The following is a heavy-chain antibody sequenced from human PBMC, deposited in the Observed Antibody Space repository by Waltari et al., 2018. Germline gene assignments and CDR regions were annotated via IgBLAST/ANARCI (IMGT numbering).Heavy chain of an antibody. Sequence: QVQLVQSGPGVRNPGSSLKVSCKAPGGTFSSSASSWVYQAPGQGLEWMGGIIPIFGTANYAQKFQGRVTITADESTSTAYMELSSLRSEDTAVYYCALKSIAARFYYYYMDVWGKGTTVTVSS. CDR2: IIPIFGTA. CDR1: GGTFSSSA. V-gene: IGHV1-69*12. D-gene: IGHD6-6*01. CDR3: ALKSIAARFYYYYMDV. J-gene: IGHJ6*03.